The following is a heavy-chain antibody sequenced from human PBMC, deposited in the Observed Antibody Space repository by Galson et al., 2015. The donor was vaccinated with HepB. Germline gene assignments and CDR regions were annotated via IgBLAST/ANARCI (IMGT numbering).Heavy chain of an antibody. CDR2: ISAYNGNT. CDR1: GYTFTSYG. Sequence: SVKVSCKASGYTFTSYGISWVRQAPGQGLEWMGWISAYNGNTNYAQKLQGRVTMTTDTSTSTAYMELRSLRSDDTAVYYCAREELWFGELRTFYYYGMDVWGQGTTVTVSS. V-gene: IGHV1-18*04. D-gene: IGHD3-10*01. CDR3: AREELWFGELRTFYYYGMDV. J-gene: IGHJ6*02.